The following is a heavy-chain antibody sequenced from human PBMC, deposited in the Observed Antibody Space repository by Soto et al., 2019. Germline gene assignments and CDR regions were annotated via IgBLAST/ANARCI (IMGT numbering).Heavy chain of an antibody. CDR3: ARDRSNHDY. Sequence: QVQLVQSGTEVKEPGASVKVSCKTSVYTFTTYGISWVRQAPGQGLEWMGWISVYNGDTNYAQKFQGRVTMTADTSTTTVYMELSSLNCDDTAVYYCARDRSNHDYWGQGTLVTVSS. CDR2: ISVYNGDT. CDR1: VYTFTTYG. J-gene: IGHJ4*02. V-gene: IGHV1-18*01.